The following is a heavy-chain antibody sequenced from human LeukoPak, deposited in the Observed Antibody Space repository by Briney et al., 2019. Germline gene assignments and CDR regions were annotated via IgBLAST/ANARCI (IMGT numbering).Heavy chain of an antibody. D-gene: IGHD3-10*01. J-gene: IGHJ4*02. Sequence: GGSLRLSCAASGFTFSSYAMSWVRQAPGKGLEWVSAISGIGGSTYYADSAKGRFTISRDNSKNTLYLQMNSLRAEDTAVYYCAKDRGYMDSRLGFDYWGQGTLVTVSS. CDR1: GFTFSSYA. V-gene: IGHV3-23*01. CDR3: AKDRGYMDSRLGFDY. CDR2: ISGIGGST.